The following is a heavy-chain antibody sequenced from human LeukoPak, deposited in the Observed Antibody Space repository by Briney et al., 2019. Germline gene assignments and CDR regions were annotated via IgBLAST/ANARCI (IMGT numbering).Heavy chain of an antibody. Sequence: GGSLRLSCAASGFTFSSYAMSWVRQAPGKGLEWVSAISGSGGSTYYADSVKGRFTISRDNSKTTLYLQMNSLRAEDTAVYYCATDSYYDSSGLYYYYGMDVWGQGTTVTVSS. CDR1: GFTFSSYA. CDR2: ISGSGGST. V-gene: IGHV3-23*01. D-gene: IGHD3-22*01. CDR3: ATDSYYDSSGLYYYYGMDV. J-gene: IGHJ6*02.